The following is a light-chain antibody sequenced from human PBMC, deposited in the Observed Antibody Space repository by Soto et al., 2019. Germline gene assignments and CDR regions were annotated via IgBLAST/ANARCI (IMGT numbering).Light chain of an antibody. Sequence: DIQMTQSPSSLSASVGDRVTITCRASRTIIGYLNWYQLKPGKAPKLLIYAASSLHSGVPSRFSGSGSGTDFTLTISGLQREDFATYYCQQSYSTPSITFGQGTRLEIK. CDR1: RTIIGY. CDR3: QQSYSTPSIT. J-gene: IGKJ5*01. V-gene: IGKV1-39*01. CDR2: AAS.